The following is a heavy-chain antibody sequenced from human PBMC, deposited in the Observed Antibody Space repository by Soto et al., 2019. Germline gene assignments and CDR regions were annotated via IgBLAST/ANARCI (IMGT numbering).Heavy chain of an antibody. CDR2: IIPILGIA. Sequence: QVQLVQSGAEVKKPGSSVKVSCKASGGTFSSYTISWVRQAPGQGLEWMGRIIPILGIANYAQKFQGRVTITADKPQSTAYMELSSLRSEDTAVYYCAGGLYYYGSGSYRVDYWGQGTLVTVSS. V-gene: IGHV1-69*02. J-gene: IGHJ4*02. CDR1: GGTFSSYT. CDR3: AGGLYYYGSGSYRVDY. D-gene: IGHD3-10*01.